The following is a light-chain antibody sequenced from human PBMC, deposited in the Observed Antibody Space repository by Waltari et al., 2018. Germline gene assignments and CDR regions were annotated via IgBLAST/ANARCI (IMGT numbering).Light chain of an antibody. CDR2: GVS. J-gene: IGLJ3*02. V-gene: IGLV2-14*01. CDR3: GSYTLINTLVV. CDR1: SSDVGGYNY. Sequence: QSALTQPASVSGSPGQSITISCPGTSSDVGGYNYVSWYQQHPGKAPKLIIYGVSNRPSGVSARFSGSKSGNTASLTVSGLQAEDEAYYYCGSYTLINTLVVFGGGTKVTVL.